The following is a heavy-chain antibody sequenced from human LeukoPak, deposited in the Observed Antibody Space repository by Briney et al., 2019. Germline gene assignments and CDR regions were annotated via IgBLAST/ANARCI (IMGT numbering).Heavy chain of an antibody. Sequence: PGGSLRLSCAASGFTFSSYGMHWVRQAPGKGLEWVAFIRYDGSNKYYADSVKGRSTISRDNSKNTLYLQMNSLRAEDTAVYYCAVRYCSGGSCPNWFDPWGQGTLVTVSS. CDR2: IRYDGSNK. CDR1: GFTFSSYG. J-gene: IGHJ5*02. D-gene: IGHD2-15*01. V-gene: IGHV3-30*02. CDR3: AVRYCSGGSCPNWFDP.